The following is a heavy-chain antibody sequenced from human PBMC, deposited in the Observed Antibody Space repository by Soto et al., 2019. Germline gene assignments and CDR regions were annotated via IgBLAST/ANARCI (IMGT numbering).Heavy chain of an antibody. CDR1: GGSISSGGYS. J-gene: IGHJ4*02. CDR3: ARCTMTTATCFDY. D-gene: IGHD4-17*01. CDR2: IYHSGST. V-gene: IGHV4-4*02. Sequence: PSETLSLTCVVSGGSISSGGYSWSWVRQPPGKGLEWIGEIYHSGSTNYNPSLKSRVTISVDKSKNQFSLKLSSVTAADTAVYYCARCTMTTATCFDYWGQGTLVTVSS.